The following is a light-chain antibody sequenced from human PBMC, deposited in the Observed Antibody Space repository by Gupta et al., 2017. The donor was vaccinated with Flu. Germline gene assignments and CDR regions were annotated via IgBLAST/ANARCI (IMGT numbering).Light chain of an antibody. Sequence: VTPGEPASISCRTSQSRQNSNGYNYLEWYLQKPGQSPQLLIYLGSYRASGVPDRFSGTRSGTDFTLKISRVEAEDVGVFYCRQSLQTPYTFGQGTRLEI. V-gene: IGKV2-28*01. CDR1: QSRQNSNGYNY. J-gene: IGKJ2*01. CDR2: LGS. CDR3: RQSLQTPYT.